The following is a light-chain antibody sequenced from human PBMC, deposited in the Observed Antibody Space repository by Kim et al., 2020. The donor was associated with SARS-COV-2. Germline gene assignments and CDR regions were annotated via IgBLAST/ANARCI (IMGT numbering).Light chain of an antibody. Sequence: GETVASSCTRSSGSIASNYVQWYQHRPGSGPTTVIYEDKQRPSGVPDRFSGSLDSSSNSASLTISGLKTKDEADYYCQSYDSSNWVFGGGTQLTVL. V-gene: IGLV6-57*03. CDR2: EDK. J-gene: IGLJ3*02. CDR1: SGSIASNY. CDR3: QSYDSSNWV.